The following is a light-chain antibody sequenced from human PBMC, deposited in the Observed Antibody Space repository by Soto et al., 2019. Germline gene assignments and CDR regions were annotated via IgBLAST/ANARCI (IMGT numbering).Light chain of an antibody. J-gene: IGLJ3*02. CDR2: DVR. CDR3: SAYATRSTRV. CDR1: SRDVGAYNL. Sequence: QSVLTQPASVSGSPGQSITISCTGTSRDVGAYNLVSWYQQHPGKAPKLLIYDVRNRPSGISFRFSGSRSGNTASLTISGLLDEDEADYYCSAYATRSTRVFGGGTKVTVL. V-gene: IGLV2-14*01.